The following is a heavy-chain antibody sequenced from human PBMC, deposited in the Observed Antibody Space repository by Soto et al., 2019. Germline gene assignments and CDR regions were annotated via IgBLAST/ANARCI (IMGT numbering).Heavy chain of an antibody. CDR1: GGSISSSSYY. D-gene: IGHD6-19*01. CDR2: IYYSGST. V-gene: IGHV4-39*01. Sequence: SETMSLTCTVSGGSISSSSYYWGWIRQPPGEGLEWIGSIYYSGSTYYNPSLKSRVTISVDTSKNQFSLKLSSVTAADTAVYYCARHSIIAVADLNWFDPWGQGTLVTVSS. J-gene: IGHJ5*02. CDR3: ARHSIIAVADLNWFDP.